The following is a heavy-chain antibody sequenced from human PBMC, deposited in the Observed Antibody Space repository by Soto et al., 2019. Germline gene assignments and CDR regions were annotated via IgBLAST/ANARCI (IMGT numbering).Heavy chain of an antibody. J-gene: IGHJ4*02. Sequence: ASVKVSCKASGYTFTSYGIIWVRQAPGQGLEWMGWISAYNGNTNYAQKLQGRVTMTTDTSTITAHMELRSLRSDDTAVYYCARQPVVGTAFFDYWGQGTLVTVSS. D-gene: IGHD6-19*01. V-gene: IGHV1-18*01. CDR2: ISAYNGNT. CDR3: ARQPVVGTAFFDY. CDR1: GYTFTSYG.